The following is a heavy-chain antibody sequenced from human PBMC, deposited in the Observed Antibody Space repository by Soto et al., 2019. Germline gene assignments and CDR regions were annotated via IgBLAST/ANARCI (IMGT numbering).Heavy chain of an antibody. J-gene: IGHJ3*02. CDR3: AKDHYSKYSDAYDI. CDR2: VRGSGANT. CDR1: GFPLRTYA. Sequence: GGSRRLSCEASGFPLRTYAVTWVRQAPGKGLEWVSSVRGSGANTDYADSVKGRFTISRDNVKNSLYLQMNSLRAEDTALYYCAKDHYSKYSDAYDIWGHGTMPTAS. V-gene: IGHV3-23*01. D-gene: IGHD4-4*01.